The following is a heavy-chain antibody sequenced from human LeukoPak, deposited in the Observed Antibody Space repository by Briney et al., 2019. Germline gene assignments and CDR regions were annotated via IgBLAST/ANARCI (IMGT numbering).Heavy chain of an antibody. V-gene: IGHV4-30-2*01. D-gene: IGHD3-22*01. Sequence: PSQTLSLTCAVSGGSISSGGYSWSWIRQPPGKGLEWIGYIYHSGSTYYNPSLKSRVTISVDRSKNQFSLKLSSVTAADTAVYYCARVRGYYDSSGYRGYYYYGMDVLGQGTTVTVSS. CDR3: ARVRGYYDSSGYRGYYYYGMDV. CDR2: IYHSGST. J-gene: IGHJ6*02. CDR1: GGSISSGGYS.